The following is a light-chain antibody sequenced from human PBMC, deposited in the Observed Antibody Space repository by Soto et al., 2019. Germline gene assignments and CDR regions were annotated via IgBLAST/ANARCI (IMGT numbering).Light chain of an antibody. Sequence: QSVLTQPASVSDSPGQSITISCTGTSRDVGGSNFVSWYQQHPGKPPKPIIYDVANRPSGVSNRFSGSKSGSTASLIISRLQTEDDADYYCVSYTSSTTYVFGTGTKLTVL. CDR2: DVA. CDR3: VSYTSSTTYV. J-gene: IGLJ1*01. CDR1: SRDVGGSNF. V-gene: IGLV2-14*03.